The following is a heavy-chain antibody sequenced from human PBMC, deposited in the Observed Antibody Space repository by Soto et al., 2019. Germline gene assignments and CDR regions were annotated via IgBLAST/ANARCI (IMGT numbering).Heavy chain of an antibody. J-gene: IGHJ3*01. V-gene: IGHV3-74*01. D-gene: IGHD1-7*01. CDR3: ARSLHGTYGVFVF. CDR2: ISGDGSST. Sequence: EVQLVDSGGGLVQPGGSLRLSCAASEFTFRSYWMHWVRQSPGKGLVWVSRISGDGSSTNYAVSVKGRFTNSRDNAKNTVYLTLVGLKAEDMAVAYWARSLHGTYGVFVFWGRGTMVTVSS. CDR1: EFTFRSYW.